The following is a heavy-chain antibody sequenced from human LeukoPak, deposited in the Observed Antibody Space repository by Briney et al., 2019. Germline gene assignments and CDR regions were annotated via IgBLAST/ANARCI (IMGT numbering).Heavy chain of an antibody. CDR3: AKDGGYIWNVRGGFSDY. V-gene: IGHV3-23*01. CDR2: ISGSGGST. CDR1: GFTFSSQA. Sequence: GGSLRLSCAASGFTFSSQAVSWVRQAPGKGLEWVSGISGSGGSTYYADSVKGRFTISRDNSKNTLYLQMNSLRAEDTAVYYCAKDGGYIWNVRGGFSDYWGQGTLVTVSS. J-gene: IGHJ4*02. D-gene: IGHD5-18*01.